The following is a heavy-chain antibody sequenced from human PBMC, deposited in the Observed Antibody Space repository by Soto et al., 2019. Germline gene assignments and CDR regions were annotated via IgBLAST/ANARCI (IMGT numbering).Heavy chain of an antibody. Sequence: EVQVVESGGGLVQPGGSLRLSCAASGCTFSSNSMNWVRQGPGKGPEWTSYISSSSSTRYADSVKGRFTISRDNAKNSLYLQMNSLRDEDTAVYYCASVIWSGHLTSDLWGQGTLVTVSS. CDR2: ISSSSSTR. D-gene: IGHD3-3*01. CDR3: ASVIWSGHLTSDL. CDR1: GCTFSSNS. J-gene: IGHJ5*02. V-gene: IGHV3-48*02.